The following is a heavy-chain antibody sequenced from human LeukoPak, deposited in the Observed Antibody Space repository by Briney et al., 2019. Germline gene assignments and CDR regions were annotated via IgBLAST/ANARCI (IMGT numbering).Heavy chain of an antibody. Sequence: GASVKVSCKASGGTFSSCAISWVRQAPGQGLVWMRGIIPIFGTANYAQKFQGRVTITTDESTSTAYMELSSMRSEDTAVYYCARDRITGTPPGAFDIWGQGTMVTVSS. J-gene: IGHJ3*02. CDR1: GGTFSSCA. V-gene: IGHV1-69*05. D-gene: IGHD1-7*01. CDR2: IIPIFGTA. CDR3: ARDRITGTPPGAFDI.